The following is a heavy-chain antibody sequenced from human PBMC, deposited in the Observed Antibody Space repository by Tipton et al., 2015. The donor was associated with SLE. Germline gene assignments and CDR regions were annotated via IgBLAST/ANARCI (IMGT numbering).Heavy chain of an antibody. D-gene: IGHD6-19*01. J-gene: IGHJ3*02. CDR1: GFTVSSNY. CDR2: IYSGGST. CDR3: ARDPLATLAVAATTGAFDI. Sequence: GSLRLSCAASGFTVSSNYMSWVRQAPGKGLEWVSVIYSGGSTYYADSVKGRFTISRDNSKNTLYLQMNSLRAEDTAVYYCARDPLATLAVAATTGAFDIWGQGTMVTVSS. V-gene: IGHV3-66*02.